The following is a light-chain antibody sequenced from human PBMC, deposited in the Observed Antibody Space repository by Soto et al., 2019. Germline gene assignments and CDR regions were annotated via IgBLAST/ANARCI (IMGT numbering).Light chain of an antibody. J-gene: IGLJ2*01. V-gene: IGLV1-40*01. Sequence: QSVLTQPPSVSGAPGQTVTISCAGSRSNIGAGYEIHWYQQIPGAVPKLLIYGNSNRPSGVPDRFFGSKSDTSASLAITGLQAEDEADYYCQSYDNSLRVSVFGGGTKLTVL. CDR1: RSNIGAGYE. CDR2: GNS. CDR3: QSYDNSLRVSV.